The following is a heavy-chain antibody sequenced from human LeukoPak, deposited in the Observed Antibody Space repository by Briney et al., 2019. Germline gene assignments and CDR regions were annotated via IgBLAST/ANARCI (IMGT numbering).Heavy chain of an antibody. CDR2: IYHSGST. V-gene: IGHV4-30-2*01. CDR3: ARGPQRGYDILTGYYGYYYYYGMDV. CDR1: GGSISSGGYY. D-gene: IGHD3-9*01. Sequence: SETLSLTCTVSGGSISSGGYYWSWIRQPPGKGPEWIGYIYHSGSTYYNPSLKSRVTISVDRSKNQFSLKLSPVTAADTAVYYCARGPQRGYDILTGYYGYYYYYGMDVWGQGTTVTVSS. J-gene: IGHJ6*02.